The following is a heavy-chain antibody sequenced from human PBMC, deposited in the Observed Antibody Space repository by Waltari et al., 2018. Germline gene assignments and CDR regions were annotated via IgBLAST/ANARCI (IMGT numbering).Heavy chain of an antibody. CDR2: ISSSSSYI. Sequence: EVQLVESGGGLVKPGGSLRLSCAASGFTFSSYSMNWVRQAPGKGLDWVSSISSSSSYIYYADSVKGRFTISRDNAKNSLYLQMNSLRAEDTAVYYCARGGSLDAFDIWGQGTMVTVSS. CDR1: GFTFSSYS. J-gene: IGHJ3*02. D-gene: IGHD1-26*01. CDR3: ARGGSLDAFDI. V-gene: IGHV3-21*01.